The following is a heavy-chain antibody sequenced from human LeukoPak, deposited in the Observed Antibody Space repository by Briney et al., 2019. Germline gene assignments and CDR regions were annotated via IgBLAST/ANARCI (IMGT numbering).Heavy chain of an antibody. D-gene: IGHD6-19*01. Sequence: PSETLSLTCTVSGGSISSSSYYWGWIRQPPGKGLEWIGSIYYSGSTYYNPSLKSRVTISVDTSKNQFSLKLSSVTAADTAVYYCARGLRAAQWLVAGYYFDYWGQGTLVTVSS. CDR2: IYYSGST. J-gene: IGHJ4*02. CDR1: GGSISSSSYY. CDR3: ARGLRAAQWLVAGYYFDY. V-gene: IGHV4-39*07.